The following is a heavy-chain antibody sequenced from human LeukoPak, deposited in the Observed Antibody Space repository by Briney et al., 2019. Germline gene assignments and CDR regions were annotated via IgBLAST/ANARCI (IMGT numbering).Heavy chain of an antibody. Sequence: GGSLRLSCAASGFTFSSYAMSWVRQAPGKGLEWVSAIGGSGGGTYYADSVKGRFTISRDNSKNTLYLQMNSLRAEDTAVYYCAKKASDTSDSLVDYWGQGTLVTVSS. CDR2: IGGSGGGT. V-gene: IGHV3-23*01. D-gene: IGHD3-22*01. CDR3: AKKASDTSDSLVDY. CDR1: GFTFSSYA. J-gene: IGHJ4*02.